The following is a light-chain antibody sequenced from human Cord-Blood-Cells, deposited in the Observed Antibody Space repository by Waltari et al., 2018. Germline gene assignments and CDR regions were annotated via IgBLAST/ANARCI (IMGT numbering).Light chain of an antibody. Sequence: IVLAHSPATLSLCPRVTSTLSFRASQSVSSYLAWHQQTPGQSPRLHIYDASTRPTGIPAMFSGSGYGTDLTLTISSLESEDFAVYYCTQRRNWPMLTFGGGTKVEIK. J-gene: IGKJ4*01. V-gene: IGKV3-11*01. CDR3: TQRRNWPMLT. CDR1: QSVSSY. CDR2: DAS.